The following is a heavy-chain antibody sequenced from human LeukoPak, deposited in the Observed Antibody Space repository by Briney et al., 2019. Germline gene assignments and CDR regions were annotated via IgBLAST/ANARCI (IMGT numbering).Heavy chain of an antibody. CDR3: AREATRDTNWFDP. Sequence: ASVKVSCKASGYTFTSYYMHWVRQAPGQGLEWMGIINPSGGSTSYAQKLQGRVTMTRDMSTSTVYMELSSLRSEDTAVYYCAREATRDTNWFDPWGQGTLVTVSS. D-gene: IGHD3-10*01. J-gene: IGHJ5*02. V-gene: IGHV1-46*01. CDR1: GYTFTSYY. CDR2: INPSGGST.